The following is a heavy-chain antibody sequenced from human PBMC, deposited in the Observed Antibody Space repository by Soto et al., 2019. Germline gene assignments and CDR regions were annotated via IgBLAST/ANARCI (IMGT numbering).Heavy chain of an antibody. CDR3: ARRVSKYPDVHHYYMDV. Sequence: QVQLQGSGPGLVKLSETLSLTCIVSGGSISRYYWSWVRQTPGKGLEWIGYIYYSGTTSYNPSLKSRVTISVDPSRNQFSLRLSSVTAADTAVYYCARRVSKYPDVHHYYMDVWGKGTTVTVSS. CDR2: IYYSGTT. D-gene: IGHD4-4*01. J-gene: IGHJ6*03. V-gene: IGHV4-59*08. CDR1: GGSISRYY.